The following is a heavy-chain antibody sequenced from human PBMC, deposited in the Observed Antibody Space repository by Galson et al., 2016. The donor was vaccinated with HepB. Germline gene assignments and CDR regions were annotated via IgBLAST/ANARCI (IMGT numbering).Heavy chain of an antibody. D-gene: IGHD1-26*01. CDR3: VQGSTAPAV. V-gene: IGHV3-23*01. CDR1: GFTFNSYG. CDR2: ISRSGDST. J-gene: IGHJ6*04. Sequence: SLRLSCAASGFTFNSYGMTWVRQAPGKGLEVVSSISRSGDSTDYADSVKGRFTISRDNSKNTLSLQMNSLRVDDTAVYYCVQGSTAPAVWGKGTTVTVSS.